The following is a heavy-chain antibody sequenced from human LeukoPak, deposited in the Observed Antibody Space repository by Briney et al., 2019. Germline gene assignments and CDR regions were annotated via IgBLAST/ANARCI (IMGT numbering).Heavy chain of an antibody. V-gene: IGHV4-38-2*01. D-gene: IGHD4-17*01. CDR1: GYSISSGDY. J-gene: IGHJ4*02. CDR2: VYYSGST. Sequence: ASETLSLTCAVSGYSISSGDYWGWIRQPPGKGLEWIGSVYYSGSTHYNPSLKSRVTISVDRSRNQFSLRLSSVTAADTAVYYCARNSTVTSPSTGYFDYWGQGTLATVSS. CDR3: ARNSTVTSPSTGYFDY.